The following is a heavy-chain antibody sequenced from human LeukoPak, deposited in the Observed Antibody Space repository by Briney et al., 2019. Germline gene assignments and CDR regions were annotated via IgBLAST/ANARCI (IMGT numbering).Heavy chain of an antibody. D-gene: IGHD6-13*01. CDR2: IIPIFGTA. J-gene: IGHJ5*02. CDR1: GGTFSSYA. Sequence: SVKVSCKASGGTFSSYAISWVRQAPGQGLEWMGGIIPIFGTANYAQKFQGRVTITADESTSTAYMELSSLRSEDTAVYYCARDGSSRSSWYDAWGQGTLVTVSS. CDR3: ARDGSSRSSWYDA. V-gene: IGHV1-69*13.